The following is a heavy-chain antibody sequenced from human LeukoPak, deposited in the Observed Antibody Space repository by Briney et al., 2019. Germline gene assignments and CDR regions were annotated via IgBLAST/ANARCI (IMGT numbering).Heavy chain of an antibody. J-gene: IGHJ5*02. CDR3: ARSFDFWSGYSPFDP. CDR1: GGSISSSSYY. CDR2: IYYSGST. Sequence: SETLSLTCTVSGGSISSSSYYWGWIRQPPGKGLEWIGYIYYSGSTNYNPSLKSRVTISVDTSKNQFSLKLSSVTAADTAVYYCARSFDFWSGYSPFDPWGQGTLVTVSS. D-gene: IGHD3-3*01. V-gene: IGHV4-61*05.